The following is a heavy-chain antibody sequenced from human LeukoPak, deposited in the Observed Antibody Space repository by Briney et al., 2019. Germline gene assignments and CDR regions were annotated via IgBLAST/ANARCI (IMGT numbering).Heavy chain of an antibody. J-gene: IGHJ6*03. CDR1: GFTFSSYW. V-gene: IGHV3-74*01. CDR3: AKDPVDTAMVYYMDV. CDR2: INNDGSET. D-gene: IGHD5-18*01. Sequence: GGSLRLSCAASGFTFSSYWMLWVRQAPGKGLVWVSIINNDGSETRYADSVKGRFTISRDNAKNTLHLQMNSLRAEDTAVYYCAKDPVDTAMVYYMDVWGKGTTVTVSS.